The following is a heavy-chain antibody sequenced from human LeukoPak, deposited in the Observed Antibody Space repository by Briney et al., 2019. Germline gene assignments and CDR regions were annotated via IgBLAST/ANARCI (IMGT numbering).Heavy chain of an antibody. CDR2: LYPSGST. Sequence: SETLSLTCTVSGGSISGYYWTWIRRPPGKTLEWIGCLYPSGSTYNNPALQSRVTMSLDTSKNHLSLKLSSVTAADTAVYYCARADKRGYFYGLDVWGQGTTVTVSS. CDR1: GGSISGYY. J-gene: IGHJ6*02. V-gene: IGHV4-59*01. D-gene: IGHD2-15*01. CDR3: ARADKRGYFYGLDV.